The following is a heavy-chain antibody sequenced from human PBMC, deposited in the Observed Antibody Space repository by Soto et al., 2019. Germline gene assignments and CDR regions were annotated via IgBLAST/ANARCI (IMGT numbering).Heavy chain of an antibody. V-gene: IGHV3-74*01. CDR1: GFTFNSYS. CDR2: INSDGSST. CDR3: ASSWQQNGMDV. J-gene: IGHJ6*02. D-gene: IGHD6-13*01. Sequence: GGSLRLSCAVSGFTFNSYSMHWVRQAPGKGLVWVSRINSDGSSTSYADSVKGRYTISRDNAKNTLYLQMNSLRAEDTAVYYCASSWQQNGMDVWGQGTTVTVS.